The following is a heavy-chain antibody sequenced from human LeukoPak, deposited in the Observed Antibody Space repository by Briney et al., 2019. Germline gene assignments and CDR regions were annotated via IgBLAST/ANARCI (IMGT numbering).Heavy chain of an antibody. CDR3: ARSDGTYYFDY. Sequence: GASVKVSCKASGYTFTGYYMHWVRQAPGQGLEWMGWINPNSGSTNYAQKFQGRVTMTRDTSISTAYMELSRLRSDDTAVYYCARSDGTYYFDYWGQGTLVTVSS. CDR2: INPNSGST. J-gene: IGHJ4*02. V-gene: IGHV1-2*02. CDR1: GYTFTGYY. D-gene: IGHD1-26*01.